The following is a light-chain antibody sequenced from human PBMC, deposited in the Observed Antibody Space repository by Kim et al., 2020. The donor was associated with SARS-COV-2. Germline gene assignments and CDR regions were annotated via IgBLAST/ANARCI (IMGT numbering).Light chain of an antibody. CDR1: QSVTNS. CDR2: GAS. CDR3: QQRSSWPVT. V-gene: IGKV3-11*01. Sequence: PGERATLTCRPSQSVTNSLVWDQQKHGQAPSLLNYGASSRATGIPARFSGSGSGTDCTLTISSLEPEDFAVYYCQQRSSWPVTFGQGTRLEIK. J-gene: IGKJ5*01.